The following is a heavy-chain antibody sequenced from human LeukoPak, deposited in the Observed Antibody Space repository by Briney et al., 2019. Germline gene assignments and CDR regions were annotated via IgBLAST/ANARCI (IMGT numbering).Heavy chain of an antibody. CDR2: INHSGST. CDR1: GGSFSGYY. D-gene: IGHD6-6*01. Sequence: SETLSLTCAVYGGSFSGYYWSWLRQPPGKGLEWLGEINHSGSTNYNPSLKSRVTISVDTSKNQFSLKLSSVTVADTAVYYRARGSDSIAARRSFDYCGQETLVTVSS. CDR3: ARGSDSIAARRSFDY. V-gene: IGHV4-34*01. J-gene: IGHJ4*02.